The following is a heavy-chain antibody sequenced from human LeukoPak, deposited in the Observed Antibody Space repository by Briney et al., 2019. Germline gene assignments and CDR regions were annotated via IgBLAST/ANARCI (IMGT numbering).Heavy chain of an antibody. CDR3: ARAGRTQQDYDY. J-gene: IGHJ4*02. CDR2: IYYSGST. CDR1: GGSISSSSYY. D-gene: IGHD6-13*01. Sequence: PSETLSLTCTVSGGSISSSSYYWGWIRQPPGKGLEWIGSIYYSGSTYYNPSLKSRVTISVDTSKNQFSLKLSSVTAADTAVYYCARAGRTQQDYDYWGQGTLVTVSS. V-gene: IGHV4-39*07.